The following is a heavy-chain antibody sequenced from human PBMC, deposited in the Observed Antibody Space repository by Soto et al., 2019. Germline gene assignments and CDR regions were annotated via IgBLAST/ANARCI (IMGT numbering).Heavy chain of an antibody. V-gene: IGHV4-39*02. Sequence: SETLSLTCSVSGGSIGSSSYYFGWIRQPPGKGLEWLGSIFYSGSTFYNPALKSRVTFSVDTSKNHFSLKLSSVTAADTAVYYCARHKTTMLTVVSAFDPWGQGTRVTVSS. CDR2: IFYSGST. D-gene: IGHD3-22*01. CDR3: ARHKTTMLTVVSAFDP. CDR1: GGSIGSSSYY. J-gene: IGHJ5*02.